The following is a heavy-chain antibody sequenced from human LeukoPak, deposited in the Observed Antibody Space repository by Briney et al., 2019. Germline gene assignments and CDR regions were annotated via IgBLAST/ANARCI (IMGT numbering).Heavy chain of an antibody. V-gene: IGHV7-4-1*02. J-gene: IGHJ6*03. Sequence: ASVKVSCKASGYTFIGYAMDWVRQAPGQGLEWMGWINTNTGNPTYAQGFTGRFVFSLDTSVSTAYLQISSLKAEDTAVYYCARVRWRQQLAYYYYYMDVWGKGTTVTVSS. D-gene: IGHD6-13*01. CDR2: INTNTGNP. CDR3: ARVRWRQQLAYYYYYMDV. CDR1: GYTFIGYA.